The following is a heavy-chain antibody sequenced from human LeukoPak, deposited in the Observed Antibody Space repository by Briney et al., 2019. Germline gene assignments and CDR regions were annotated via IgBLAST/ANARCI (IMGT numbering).Heavy chain of an antibody. J-gene: IGHJ4*02. V-gene: IGHV3-30*18. CDR3: AKEGGSGSYYGRRVPGYFDY. CDR1: GFTFSSYG. D-gene: IGHD3-10*01. CDR2: ISYDGSDK. Sequence: GGSLSFSGAASGFTFSSYGMPWVRPAPGKGLEWVAVISYDGSDKYYADSVKGRFTISRDNSKNTLYLQMNSLRAEDTAVYYCAKEGGSGSYYGRRVPGYFDYWGQGTLVTVSS.